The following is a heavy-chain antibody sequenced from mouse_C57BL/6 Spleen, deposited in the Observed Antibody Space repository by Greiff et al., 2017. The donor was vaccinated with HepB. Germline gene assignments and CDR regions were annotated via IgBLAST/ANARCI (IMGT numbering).Heavy chain of an antibody. CDR1: GYTFTSYD. J-gene: IGHJ4*01. V-gene: IGHV1-85*01. D-gene: IGHD2-5*01. CDR2: SYPRDGST. CDR3: ARAYYSTGGYAMYY. Sequence: QVQLQQSGPELVKPGASVKLSCKASGYTFTSYDINWVKQRPGQGLEWIGWSYPRDGSTKYNEKFKGKATLTVDTSSSTAYMELHSLTSEDSAVYFCARAYYSTGGYAMYYWGQGTSVTVSS.